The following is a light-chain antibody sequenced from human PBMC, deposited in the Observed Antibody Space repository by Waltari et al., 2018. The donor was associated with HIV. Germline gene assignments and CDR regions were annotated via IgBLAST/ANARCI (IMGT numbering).Light chain of an antibody. CDR2: DFN. V-gene: IGLV2-14*03. J-gene: IGLJ2*01. Sequence: QSALTQPASVSGSPGQSLPLSCSNAVGTFTYVSGYQQRPGKAPKVIIYDFNNRPSGVSNRFSGSKSGMTASLTISGLRSEDEADYYCSSYTGHIALFGGGTKLTVL. CDR1: NAVGTFTY. CDR3: SSYTGHIAL.